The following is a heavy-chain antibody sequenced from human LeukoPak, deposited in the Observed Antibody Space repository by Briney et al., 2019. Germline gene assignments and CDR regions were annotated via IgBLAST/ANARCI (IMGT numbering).Heavy chain of an antibody. CDR2: IKPDGNEK. D-gene: IGHD2-2*01. V-gene: IGHV3-7*01. J-gene: IGHJ4*02. CDR1: GLTFTDFW. CDR3: SGRDSSRSPRAY. Sequence: PGGSLRLSCAASGLTFTDFWMNWVRLAPGRGLEWLANIKPDGNEKYYVDSVKGRFAISSDNAKNEVYLEMNSLRAEDTGVYYCSGRDSSRSPRAYWGQGTLVSVSS.